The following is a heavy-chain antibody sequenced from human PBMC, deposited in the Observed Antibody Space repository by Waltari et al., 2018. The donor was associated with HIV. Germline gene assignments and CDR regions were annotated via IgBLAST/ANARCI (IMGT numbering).Heavy chain of an antibody. CDR1: GGSISSGGYY. V-gene: IGHV4-31*03. J-gene: IGHJ4*02. Sequence: QVQLQESGPGLVKPSQTLSLTCTVSGGSISSGGYYWNWIRQHPGKGLEWIGYIYYSGSTYYNPSLKSRVTISVDTSKNQFSLKLSSVTAADTAVYYCARGSGIVPAACFDYWGQGTLVTVSS. CDR3: ARGSGIVPAACFDY. CDR2: IYYSGST. D-gene: IGHD2-2*01.